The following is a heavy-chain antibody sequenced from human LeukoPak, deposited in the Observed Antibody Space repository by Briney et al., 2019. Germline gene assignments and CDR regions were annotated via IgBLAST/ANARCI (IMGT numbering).Heavy chain of an antibody. CDR3: AGQSGLTTIQFDP. V-gene: IGHV1-69*01. Sequence: SVKVSCKASGGTFSSYAISWVRQAPGQGLEWMGGIIPIFGTANYAQKFQGRVTITADESTSTAYMELSSLRSEDTAVYCCAGQSGLTTIQFDPWGQGTLVTVSS. J-gene: IGHJ5*02. CDR2: IIPIFGTA. D-gene: IGHD1-1*01. CDR1: GGTFSSYA.